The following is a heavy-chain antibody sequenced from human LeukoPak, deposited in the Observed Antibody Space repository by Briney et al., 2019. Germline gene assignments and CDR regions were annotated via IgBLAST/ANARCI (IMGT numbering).Heavy chain of an antibody. V-gene: IGHV1-2*02. CDR2: INPDSGGT. Sequence: ASVKVSCKASGYTFTSYDIFWVRQATGQGLEWMGRINPDSGGTNYAQKFQGRVTMTRDTSISAAYMELSRLRSDDTAVYYCAREKVAGVGALDYWGQGTLVTVSS. D-gene: IGHD3-16*01. CDR3: AREKVAGVGALDY. J-gene: IGHJ4*02. CDR1: GYTFTSYD.